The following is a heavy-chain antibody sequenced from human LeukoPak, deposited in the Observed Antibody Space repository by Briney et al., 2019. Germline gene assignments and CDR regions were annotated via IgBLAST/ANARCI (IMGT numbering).Heavy chain of an antibody. J-gene: IGHJ4*02. V-gene: IGHV4-34*01. CDR1: GGSFSGYY. Sequence: SETLSLTCAVYGGSFSGYYWSWIRQPPGKGLEWIGEINHSGSTNYNPSLKSRVTISVDTSKNQFSLKLSSVTAADTAVYYCASQKKGYSSSWHRFDYWGQGTLVTVSS. CDR2: INHSGST. D-gene: IGHD6-13*01. CDR3: ASQKKGYSSSWHRFDY.